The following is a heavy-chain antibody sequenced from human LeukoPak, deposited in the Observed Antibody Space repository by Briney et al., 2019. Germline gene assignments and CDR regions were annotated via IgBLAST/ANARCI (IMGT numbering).Heavy chain of an antibody. Sequence: GRSLRLXCAASGFTFSDYYMTWIRPTPGKGLEWVSYISDTARTKSYADSVKGRFTNSRDNAKNSLYLQMNSLRVEDTAVYYCAGVNYWNYPFWGQGTLVTVSS. CDR2: ISDTARTK. CDR1: GFTFSDYY. CDR3: AGVNYWNYPF. V-gene: IGHV3-11*04. D-gene: IGHD1-7*01. J-gene: IGHJ4*02.